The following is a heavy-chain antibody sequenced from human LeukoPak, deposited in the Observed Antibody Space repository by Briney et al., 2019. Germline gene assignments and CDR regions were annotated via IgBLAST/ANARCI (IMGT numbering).Heavy chain of an antibody. V-gene: IGHV3-33*01. D-gene: IGHD5-18*01. CDR3: GRSPRVETATY. Sequence: GGSLRLSCAASGFTFSSYGMHWVRQAPGKGLEWVAVIWYDGSKKYYADSVKGRFTISRDNVKSTVYLQMSSLRPEDTAVYYCGRSPRVETATYWGQGTLVTVSS. CDR1: GFTFSSYG. J-gene: IGHJ4*02. CDR2: IWYDGSKK.